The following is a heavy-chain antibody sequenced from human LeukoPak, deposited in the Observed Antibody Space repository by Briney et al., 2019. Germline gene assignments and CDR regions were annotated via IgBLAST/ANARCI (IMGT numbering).Heavy chain of an antibody. V-gene: IGHV1-58*01. D-gene: IGHD2-15*01. J-gene: IGHJ3*02. CDR1: GFTFTSSA. CDR2: IVVGSGNT. Sequence: GASVKVSCKASGFTFTSSAVQWVRQARGQRLEWIGWIVVGSGNTNYAQKFQERVTITRDMSTSTAYMELSSLRSEDTAVYYCAAASLGYCSGGSCYLGAFDIWGQGTMVTVSS. CDR3: AAASLGYCSGGSCYLGAFDI.